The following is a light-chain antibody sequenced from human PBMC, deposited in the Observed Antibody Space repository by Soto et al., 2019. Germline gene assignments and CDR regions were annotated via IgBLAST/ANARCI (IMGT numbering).Light chain of an antibody. V-gene: IGKV3-11*01. J-gene: IGKJ5*01. Sequence: EIVLTQSPATLSLSPGERATLSCRASQSVSSYLAWYQQKPGQAPRLLIYDASNRATGIPARFSGSGSGTDFTLTISSLEPEDFAVYYCQQYGSPPITFGQGTRLE. CDR1: QSVSSY. CDR3: QQYGSPPIT. CDR2: DAS.